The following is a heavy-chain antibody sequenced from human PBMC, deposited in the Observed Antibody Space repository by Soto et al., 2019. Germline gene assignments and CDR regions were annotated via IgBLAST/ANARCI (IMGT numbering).Heavy chain of an antibody. J-gene: IGHJ4*02. CDR2: IHYSGRT. CDR3: VRVGMGIGNHFDS. CDR1: NGSISGFY. D-gene: IGHD1-26*01. Sequence: QVQLQESGPGLVKPSETLSLTCSVSNGSISGFYWTWIRQPPGKILEWIGYIHYSGRTDYNPSLTSRATMSVDTSKNQFSLNLKSITAADTAVYYCVRVGMGIGNHFDSWGRGTLVTVSS. V-gene: IGHV4-59*12.